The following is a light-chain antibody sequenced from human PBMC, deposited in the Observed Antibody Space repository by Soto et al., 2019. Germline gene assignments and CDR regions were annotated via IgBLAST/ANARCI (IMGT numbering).Light chain of an antibody. CDR3: LQYHNLWA. Sequence: ILMTQSPASLSVSPGERATLSCRASQNIYSNTAWYQPRPRQAPRRLIYRAYTRATGVPARLSVSGSGTEFTLTISSLQSEDFTVYSCLQYHNLWAFGQGTKVDI. CDR1: QNIYSN. J-gene: IGKJ1*01. V-gene: IGKV3-15*01. CDR2: RAY.